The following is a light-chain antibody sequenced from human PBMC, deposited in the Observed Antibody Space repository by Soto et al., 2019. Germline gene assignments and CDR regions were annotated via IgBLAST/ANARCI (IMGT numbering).Light chain of an antibody. Sequence: DIQMTQSPSSLSASVVDRVTITCLASQSISSYLNWYQQKPGKAPKLLIYAASSLQSGVPSRFSGSGPGTDFTLTTSSLQPEDFATYYCQQSYSTPPTFGQGTKVDIK. CDR2: AAS. V-gene: IGKV1-39*01. J-gene: IGKJ1*01. CDR1: QSISSY. CDR3: QQSYSTPPT.